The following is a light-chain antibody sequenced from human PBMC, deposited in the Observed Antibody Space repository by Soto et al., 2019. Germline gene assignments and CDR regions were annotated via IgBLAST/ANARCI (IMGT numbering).Light chain of an antibody. CDR2: GAS. CDR1: QNVNSN. J-gene: IGKJ2*01. V-gene: IGKV3-15*01. CDR3: QQYNDWPAYT. Sequence: EIVMTQSPATLSVSPGERATLSCKASQNVNSNLAWYQQKVDQAPRLLIYGASTRATGVPGRFSGSGSGTEFTLTISSLQSEDFAFYYCQQYNDWPAYTFGQGTKLEIK.